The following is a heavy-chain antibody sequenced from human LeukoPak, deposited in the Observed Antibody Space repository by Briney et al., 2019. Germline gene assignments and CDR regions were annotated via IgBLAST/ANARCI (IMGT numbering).Heavy chain of an antibody. CDR2: SSGSGDIT. Sequence: GGSLRLSCAASGFAFSSYAMTWVRQAPGKGLEWVSVSSGSGDITFYADSVKGRFTISRDNSKNTLDLQMNSLRAEDTAVYYCAKGERYSGSRFDYWGQGTLVTVPS. J-gene: IGHJ4*02. V-gene: IGHV3-23*01. CDR3: AKGERYSGSRFDY. D-gene: IGHD1-26*01. CDR1: GFAFSSYA.